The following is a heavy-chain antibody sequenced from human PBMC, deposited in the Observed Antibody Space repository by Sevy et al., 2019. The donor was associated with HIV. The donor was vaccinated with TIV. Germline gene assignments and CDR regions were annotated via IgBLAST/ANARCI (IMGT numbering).Heavy chain of an antibody. CDR2: INHSGST. V-gene: IGHV4-34*01. J-gene: IGHJ6*02. CDR3: ARGPYGRAYSSGWYPSMGYGMDV. Sequence: SETLSLTCAVYGGSFSGYYWSWIRQPPGKGLEWIGEINHSGSTNYNPSLKSRVTISVDTSKNQFSLKLSSVTAADTAVYYCARGPYGRAYSSGWYPSMGYGMDVWGQGTTVTVSS. D-gene: IGHD6-19*01. CDR1: GGSFSGYY.